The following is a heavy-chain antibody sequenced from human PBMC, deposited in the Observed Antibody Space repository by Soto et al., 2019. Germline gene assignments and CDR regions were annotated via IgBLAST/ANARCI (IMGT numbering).Heavy chain of an antibody. CDR3: GRGPEDYYSSGYYHYY. J-gene: IGHJ4*02. V-gene: IGHV1-46*01. CDR1: GYTFTSYY. Sequence: QVQLVQSGAEVKKPGASVKVSCKASGYTFTSYYMHWVRQAPGQGLEWMGIINPSGRSTSYAQKFQGRGTMTRDPSQSTVYMELSSVRSEDTALYYCGRGPEDYYSSGYYHYYWGQGTLVTVSS. D-gene: IGHD3-22*01. CDR2: INPSGRST.